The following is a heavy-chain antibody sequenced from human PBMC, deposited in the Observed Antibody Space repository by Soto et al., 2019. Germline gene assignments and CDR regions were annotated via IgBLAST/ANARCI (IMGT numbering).Heavy chain of an antibody. D-gene: IGHD3-10*02. CDR3: ARDRLMFGEFPSGGMDV. Sequence: QVQLVQSGAEVKKPGSSVKVSCKASGGTFSSYAISWVRQAPGQGLEWMGGIIPIFGTANYAQKFQGRVMITADESTSTAYMELSSLRSEDTAVYYCARDRLMFGEFPSGGMDVWCQGTTVTVSS. CDR1: GGTFSSYA. J-gene: IGHJ6*02. V-gene: IGHV1-69*01. CDR2: IIPIFGTA.